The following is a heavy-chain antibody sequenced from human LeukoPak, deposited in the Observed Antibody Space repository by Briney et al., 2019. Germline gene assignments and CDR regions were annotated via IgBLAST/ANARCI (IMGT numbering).Heavy chain of an antibody. CDR3: ARRVPAAMRGHYYYYGMDV. Sequence: ASETLSLTCTVSGGSISSYYWSWIRQPPGKGLEWIGYIYYSGSTNYNPSLMSRVTISVDTSKNQFSLKLSSVTAADTAVYYCARRVPAAMRGHYYYYGMDVWGQGTTVTVSS. CDR1: GGSISSYY. J-gene: IGHJ6*02. CDR2: IYYSGST. D-gene: IGHD2-2*01. V-gene: IGHV4-59*08.